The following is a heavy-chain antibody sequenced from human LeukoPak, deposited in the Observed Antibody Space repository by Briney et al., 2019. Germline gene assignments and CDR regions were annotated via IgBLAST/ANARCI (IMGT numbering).Heavy chain of an antibody. CDR3: ARGIASTSCYGPSCNWFDP. J-gene: IGHJ5*02. CDR1: GYTFTGYY. V-gene: IGHV1-2*02. CDR2: INPNSGGT. D-gene: IGHD2-2*01. Sequence: ASVKVSCKASGYTFTGYYMHWVRQAPGRGLEWMGWINPNSGGTNYAQKFQGRVTMTRDTSISTAYMELSRLRSDDTAVYYCARGIASTSCYGPSCNWFDPWGQGTLVTVSS.